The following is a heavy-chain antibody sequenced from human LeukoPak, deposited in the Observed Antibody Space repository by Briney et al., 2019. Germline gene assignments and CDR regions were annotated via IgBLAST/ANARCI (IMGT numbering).Heavy chain of an antibody. J-gene: IGHJ6*02. CDR1: GGSISSSSYY. CDR2: IYYSGST. CDR3: ARHEGAYDGMGV. D-gene: IGHD3-16*01. V-gene: IGHV4-39*01. Sequence: SETLSLTCTVSGGSISSSSYYWGWIRQPPGKGLEWIGSIYYSGSTYYNPSLKSRVTISVDTSKNQFSLKLSSVTAADTAVYYCARHEGAYDGMGVWGQGTTVTVSS.